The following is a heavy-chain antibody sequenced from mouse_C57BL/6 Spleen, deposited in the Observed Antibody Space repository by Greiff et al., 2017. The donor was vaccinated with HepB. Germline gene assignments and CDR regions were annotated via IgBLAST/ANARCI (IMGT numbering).Heavy chain of an antibody. CDR3: ASRGYYYGSSYDY. CDR1: GYAFSSSW. D-gene: IGHD1-1*01. J-gene: IGHJ2*01. Sequence: VQLQQSGPELVKPGASVKISCKASGYAFSSSWMNWVKQRPGKGLEWIGRIYPGDGDNNYNGKFKGKAALTADKYSSTAYMQLSSLTSEDSAVYFFASRGYYYGSSYDYWGQGTTLTVSS. CDR2: IYPGDGDN. V-gene: IGHV1-82*01.